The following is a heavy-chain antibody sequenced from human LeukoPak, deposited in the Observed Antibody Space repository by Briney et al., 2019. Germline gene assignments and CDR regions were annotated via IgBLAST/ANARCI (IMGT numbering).Heavy chain of an antibody. J-gene: IGHJ4*02. D-gene: IGHD6-13*01. V-gene: IGHV3-23*01. CDR2: ISGSGGSK. Sequence: GGSLRLSCAASGFTFSSYAMSWVRQAPGKGLEWVSGISGSGGSKYYADSVKGRFTISRDNSKNTLYLQMNTLRAEDTAVYYCAKGTYSSPPPGYFDYWGQGTLVTVSS. CDR3: AKGTYSSPPPGYFDY. CDR1: GFTFSSYA.